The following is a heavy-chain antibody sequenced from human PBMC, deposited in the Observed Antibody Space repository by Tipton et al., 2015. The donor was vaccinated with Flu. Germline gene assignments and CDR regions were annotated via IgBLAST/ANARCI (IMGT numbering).Heavy chain of an antibody. CDR1: GGSISSGF. V-gene: IGHV4-59*08. CDR3: ARGIYISSSWYVGRGDPNKNDY. CDR2: LFYGGDT. Sequence: TLSLTCTVSGGSISSGFWSWIRQPPGKGLEWIGYLFYGGDTKYNPSLKSRVTISVDTSKNQFSLKLSSVTAADTAVYYCARGIYISSSWYVGRGDPNKNDYWGQGTLVTVSS. J-gene: IGHJ4*02. D-gene: IGHD6-13*01.